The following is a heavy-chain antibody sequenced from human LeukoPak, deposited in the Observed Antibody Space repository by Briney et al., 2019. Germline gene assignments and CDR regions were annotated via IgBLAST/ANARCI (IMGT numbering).Heavy chain of an antibody. V-gene: IGHV4-39*01. CDR2: VSYDGNT. J-gene: IGHJ4*02. Sequence: PSETLSLTCTVSGGSINTKTHYWACIRQTPGKGLEWIGSVSYDGNTYYNPSLKSRVTISVDTSKNQFSLRLTSVTAADTAVYYCAKHGEDSTGYYADFFDHCGQGTLVTVSS. CDR3: AKHGEDSTGYYADFFDH. D-gene: IGHD3-22*01. CDR1: GGSINTKTHY.